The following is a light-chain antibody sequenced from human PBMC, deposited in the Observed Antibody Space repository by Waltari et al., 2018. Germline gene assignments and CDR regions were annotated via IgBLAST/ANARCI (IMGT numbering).Light chain of an antibody. V-gene: IGKV1-5*01. CDR2: DAS. CDR3: QQYNSFSGT. CDR1: QSTSTW. J-gene: IGKJ1*01. Sequence: DIQMTQSPSTLSASVGDRVTITCRASQSTSTWLAWYQQKPGKAPKLLIYDASTLERGVPSKFSGSGSGTEFTLTISSLQPDDFATYYCQQYNSFSGTFGQGTEVEIK.